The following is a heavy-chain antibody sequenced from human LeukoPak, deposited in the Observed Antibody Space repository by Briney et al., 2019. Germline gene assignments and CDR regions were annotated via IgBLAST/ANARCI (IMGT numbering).Heavy chain of an antibody. CDR1: GFTFSSYE. V-gene: IGHV3-48*03. CDR2: ISSSGSTI. J-gene: IGHJ6*02. D-gene: IGHD4-17*01. Sequence: PGGSLRLSCAASGFTFSSYEMNWVRQAPGKGLEWVSYISSSGSTIYYADSVKGRFTISRDNAKNSLYLQMNSLRAEDTAVYYCARGDDYGDHEPEQREYGMDVWGQGTTVTVSS. CDR3: ARGDDYGDHEPEQREYGMDV.